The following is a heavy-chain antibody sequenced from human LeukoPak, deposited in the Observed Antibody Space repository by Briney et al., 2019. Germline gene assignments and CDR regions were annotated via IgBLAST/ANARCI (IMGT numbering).Heavy chain of an antibody. V-gene: IGHV4-38-2*01. CDR3: ARQAIAATGNWFDP. J-gene: IGHJ5*02. CDR2: IYHSGST. D-gene: IGHD2-15*01. CDR1: GYSISSGYY. Sequence: SETLSLTCAVSGYSISSGYYWRWIRQPPGKGLEWIGSIYHSGSTYYNPSLKSRVTISVDTSKNQFSLKVSSVTAADTAVYYCARQAIAATGNWFDPWGQGTLVTVSS.